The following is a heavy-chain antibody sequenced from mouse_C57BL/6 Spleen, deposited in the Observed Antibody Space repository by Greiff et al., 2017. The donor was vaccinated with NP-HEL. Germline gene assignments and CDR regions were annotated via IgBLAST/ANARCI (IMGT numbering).Heavy chain of an antibody. V-gene: IGHV1-18*01. J-gene: IGHJ1*03. CDR3: DKAANYDGSSYWYLDV. D-gene: IGHD1-1*01. CDR1: GYTFTDYN. CDR2: INPNNGGT. Sequence: VQLQQSGPELVKPGASVKIPCKASGYTFTDYNMDWVKQSHGKSLEWIGDINPNNGGTIYNQKFKGKATLTVDKSSSTAYMELRSLTSEDTAVSDCDKAANYDGSSYWYLDVWGTGTTLTVSS.